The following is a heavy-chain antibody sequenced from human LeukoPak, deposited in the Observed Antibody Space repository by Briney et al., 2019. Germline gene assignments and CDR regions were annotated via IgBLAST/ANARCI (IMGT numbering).Heavy chain of an antibody. V-gene: IGHV3-66*02. CDR3: ARRRSSSWGIDY. D-gene: IGHD6-13*01. Sequence: GGSLRLSCAASGFTVSSNYMSWVRQAPGKGLEWVSVIYSSGNTYYADSVKDRFTISRDNSKNTMYLQMNSLRTEDTAVYYCARRRSSSWGIDYWGQGALVTVSS. CDR2: IYSSGNT. J-gene: IGHJ4*02. CDR1: GFTVSSNY.